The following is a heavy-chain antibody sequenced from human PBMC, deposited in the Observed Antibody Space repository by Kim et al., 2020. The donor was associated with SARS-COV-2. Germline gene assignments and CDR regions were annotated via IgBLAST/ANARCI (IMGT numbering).Heavy chain of an antibody. Sequence: GGSLRLSCAASGFTFSSYWMHWVRQVPGKGLVWVSRIYSDGTTTNYADSVKGRFTISRDNAKNTVYLEMNSLRAEDTAVYYCARGGNSSSRRAFACWGQGTKVTVS. J-gene: IGHJ4*02. CDR2: IYSDGTTT. CDR3: ARGGNSSSRRAFAC. V-gene: IGHV3-74*01. D-gene: IGHD6-13*01. CDR1: GFTFSSYW.